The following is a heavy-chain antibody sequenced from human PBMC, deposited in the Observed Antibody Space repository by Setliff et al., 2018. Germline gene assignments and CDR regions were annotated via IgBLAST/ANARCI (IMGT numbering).Heavy chain of an antibody. CDR2: INPNSGGT. V-gene: IGHV1-2*04. J-gene: IGHJ4*02. CDR3: ARRRYYYDSSGYRWGGFYFDY. CDR1: GYTFTGYY. D-gene: IGHD3-22*01. Sequence: ASVKVSCKASGYTFTGYYMHWVRQAPGQGLEWMGWINPNSGGTNYAQKFQGWVTVTRDTSISTAYMELSRLRSDDTAVYYCARRRYYYDSSGYRWGGFYFDYWGQGTLVTVS.